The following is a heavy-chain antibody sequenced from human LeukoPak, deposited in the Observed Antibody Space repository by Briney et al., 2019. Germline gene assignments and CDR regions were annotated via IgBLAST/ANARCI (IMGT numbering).Heavy chain of an antibody. CDR3: ARTYGSSGLGYFDL. CDR2: IYYSGST. CDR1: GGSISSYY. J-gene: IGHJ2*01. V-gene: IGHV4-59*01. Sequence: SETLSLTCTVSGGSISSYYWSWIRQPPGKGLEWIGYIYYSGSTNYSPSLKSQLTISVDTSKNQFSLKLSSVTAADTAVYYCARTYGSSGLGYFDLWGRGTLVTVSS. D-gene: IGHD6-13*01.